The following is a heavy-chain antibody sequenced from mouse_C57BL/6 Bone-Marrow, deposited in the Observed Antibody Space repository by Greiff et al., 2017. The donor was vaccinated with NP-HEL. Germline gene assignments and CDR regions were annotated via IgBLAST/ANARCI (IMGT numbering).Heavy chain of an antibody. CDR3: ARGNYGTLFAY. CDR2: IDPENGDT. D-gene: IGHD1-1*01. V-gene: IGHV14-4*01. Sequence: VQLQQSGAELVRPGASVTLSCTASGFNIKDDYMHWVKQRPEQGLEWIGWIDPENGDTEYASKFQGKATLTVDTSSNTAYLLLSSLTSADPAVFYYARGNYGTLFAYWGQGTLVTVSA. J-gene: IGHJ3*01. CDR1: GFNIKDDY.